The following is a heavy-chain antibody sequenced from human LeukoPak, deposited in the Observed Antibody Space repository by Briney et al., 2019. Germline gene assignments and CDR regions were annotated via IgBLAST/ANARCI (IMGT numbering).Heavy chain of an antibody. J-gene: IGHJ4*02. CDR3: AKDSPPIAAAATNYFDY. D-gene: IGHD6-13*01. V-gene: IGHV3-33*06. CDR1: GFTFSSYG. CDR2: IWYDGSNK. Sequence: GGSLRLSCAASGFTFSSYGMHWVRQAPGKGLEWVAVIWYDGSNKYYADSVKGRFTISRGNSKNTLYLQMNSLRAEDTAVYYCAKDSPPIAAAATNYFDYWGQGTLVTVSS.